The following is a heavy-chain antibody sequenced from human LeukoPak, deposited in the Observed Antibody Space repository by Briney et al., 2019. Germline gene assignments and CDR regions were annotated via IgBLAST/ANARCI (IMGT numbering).Heavy chain of an antibody. J-gene: IGHJ4*02. Sequence: ASVKVSCKASGYTFTGYYMHWVRQAPGQGLEWMGWINPNSGGTNYAQKFQGRVTMTRDTSISTAYMELSRLRSDDTAVYYCARVGIAVAGFHFDYWGQGTLVTVSS. V-gene: IGHV1-2*02. CDR3: ARVGIAVAGFHFDY. CDR2: INPNSGGT. D-gene: IGHD6-19*01. CDR1: GYTFTGYY.